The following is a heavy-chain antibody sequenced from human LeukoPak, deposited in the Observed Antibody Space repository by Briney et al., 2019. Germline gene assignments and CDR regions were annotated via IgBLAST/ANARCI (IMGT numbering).Heavy chain of an antibody. CDR2: ISVYSGNT. J-gene: IGHJ3*02. Sequence: GASVKVSCKASGYTFSSYAITWVRQAPGQGLEWMGWISVYSGNTHYAQKFQGRVTMTRNTSISTAYMELSSLRSEDTAVYYCAREGYSYGSDAFDIWGQGTMVTVSS. CDR3: AREGYSYGSDAFDI. CDR1: GYTFSSYA. V-gene: IGHV1-8*02. D-gene: IGHD5-18*01.